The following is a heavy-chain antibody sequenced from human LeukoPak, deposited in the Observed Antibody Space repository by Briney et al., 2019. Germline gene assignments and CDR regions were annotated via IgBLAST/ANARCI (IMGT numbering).Heavy chain of an antibody. V-gene: IGHV4-59*01. J-gene: IGHJ4*02. Sequence: PSETLSLTCTVSGGSISSYYWSWIRQPPGKGLEWIGYIYYSGSTNYNPSLESRVTTSVDTSKNQFSLKLSSVTAADTAVYYCAREGGGNAFDYWGQGTLVTVPS. CDR1: GGSISSYY. CDR3: AREGGGNAFDY. CDR2: IYYSGST. D-gene: IGHD4-23*01.